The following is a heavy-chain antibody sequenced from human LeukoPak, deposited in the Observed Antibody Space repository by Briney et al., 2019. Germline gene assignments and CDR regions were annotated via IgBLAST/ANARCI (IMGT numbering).Heavy chain of an antibody. J-gene: IGHJ5*02. CDR2: IYCSGST. CDR1: GHSISSSSYY. V-gene: IGHV4-39*01. D-gene: IGHD2-2*01. Sequence: SETLSLTCTVSGHSISSSSYYWGWIRQPPGKGLEWVESIYCSGSTYYNPSLKSRVNISVDTSKNQFSLKLSSVTAADTAVYYCARRLGYCSSTSCYYPFDPWGQGTLVTVSS. CDR3: ARRLGYCSSTSCYYPFDP.